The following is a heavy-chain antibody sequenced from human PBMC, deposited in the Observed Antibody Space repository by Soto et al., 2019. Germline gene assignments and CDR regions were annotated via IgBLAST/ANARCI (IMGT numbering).Heavy chain of an antibody. Sequence: ASVKVSCKASGYTFTSYYMHWVRQAPGQGLEWVGIINPSGGSTSYAQKFQGRVTMTRDTSTSTVYMELSSLRSEDTAVYYCAREGLGYCSGGSCFYWFAPWGQGTLVTVSS. CDR1: GYTFTSYY. CDR3: AREGLGYCSGGSCFYWFAP. V-gene: IGHV1-46*01. D-gene: IGHD2-15*01. J-gene: IGHJ5*02. CDR2: INPSGGST.